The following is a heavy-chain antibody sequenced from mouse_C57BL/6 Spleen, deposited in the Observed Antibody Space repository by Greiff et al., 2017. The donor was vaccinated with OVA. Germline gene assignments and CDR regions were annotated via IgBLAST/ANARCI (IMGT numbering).Heavy chain of an antibody. Sequence: QVQLKESGPGLVQPSQSLSITCTVSGFSLTSYGVHWVRQSPGKGLEWLGVIWSGGSTDYNAAFISRLSISKDNSKSQVFFKMNSLQADDTAIYYCARTPPPNTILGFDYWGQGTTLTVSS. J-gene: IGHJ2*01. CDR2: IWSGGST. CDR1: GFSLTSYG. V-gene: IGHV2-2*01. CDR3: ARTPPPNTILGFDY. D-gene: IGHD2-12*01.